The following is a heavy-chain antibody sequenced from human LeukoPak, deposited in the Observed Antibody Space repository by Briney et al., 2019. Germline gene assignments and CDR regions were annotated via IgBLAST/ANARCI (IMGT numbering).Heavy chain of an antibody. V-gene: IGHV4-59*01. CDR1: GDSIRTNF. CDR2: MYYSGDT. Sequence: SETLSLTCTVSGDSIRTNFWSWVRQPPGKGLEWIGYMYYSGDTNYNPSLKGRVTISIDTPKNQFSLRLNSVTAADTAVYYCARKEGTHWGQGTLVTVSS. D-gene: IGHD1-1*01. J-gene: IGHJ4*02. CDR3: ARKEGTH.